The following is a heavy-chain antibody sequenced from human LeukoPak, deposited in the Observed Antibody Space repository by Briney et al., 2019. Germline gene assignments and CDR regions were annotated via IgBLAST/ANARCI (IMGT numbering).Heavy chain of an antibody. D-gene: IGHD6-19*01. CDR1: GFTFSSNV. CDR2: IPASGGST. CDR3: AKESSGGWYFDY. V-gene: IGHV3-23*01. J-gene: IGHJ4*02. Sequence: GGSLRLSCAASGFTFSSNVMIWVRQAPGKGLEWVSSIPASGGSTYYADSVKGRFTISRDNSKNSLYLQMNSQRPEDTAVYYCAKESSGGWYFDYWGQGTLVTVSS.